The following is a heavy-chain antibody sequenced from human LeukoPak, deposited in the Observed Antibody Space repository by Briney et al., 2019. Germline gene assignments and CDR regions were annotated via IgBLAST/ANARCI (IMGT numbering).Heavy chain of an antibody. D-gene: IGHD2-21*02. Sequence: GGSLRLSCAASGFTFSSYSMNWVRQAPGKGLEWVSSISSSSSYIYYADSVKGRFTISRDNAKNSLYLQMNSLRAEDTAVYYCARAVRYCGGDCCLDGSYNRFDPWGQGTLVTVSS. CDR2: ISSSSSYI. V-gene: IGHV3-21*01. J-gene: IGHJ5*02. CDR3: ARAVRYCGGDCCLDGSYNRFDP. CDR1: GFTFSSYS.